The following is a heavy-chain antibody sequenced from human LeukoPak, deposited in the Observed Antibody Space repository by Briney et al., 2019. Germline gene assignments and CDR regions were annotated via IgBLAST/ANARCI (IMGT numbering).Heavy chain of an antibody. D-gene: IGHD4-17*01. Sequence: PSETLSLTCTVSSGSLSSDYWNWLRQPPGKGLEYIGYLSYSGSSNYNPSLKSRVTISVDASKNQFSLKLNSVTAADTAVYYCASYTVTTDAFDIWGQGTMVTVSS. CDR2: LSYSGSS. J-gene: IGHJ3*02. CDR1: SGSLSSDY. V-gene: IGHV4-59*01. CDR3: ASYTVTTDAFDI.